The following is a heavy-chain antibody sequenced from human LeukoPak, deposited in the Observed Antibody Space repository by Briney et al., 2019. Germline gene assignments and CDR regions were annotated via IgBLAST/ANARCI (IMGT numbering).Heavy chain of an antibody. V-gene: IGHV1-18*01. CDR1: GYTFARSG. CDR2: IAGYNCNT. CDR3: ARDQSGNSYGYGKWFDP. J-gene: IGHJ5*02. Sequence: ASVKVSCKASGYTFARSGINWVRQAPGQGLEWLGWIAGYNCNTDYEQKVQDRVTMTTDTSTNTAYMELRSLTSDDTAIYYCARDQSGNSYGYGKWFDPWGQGTLVIVAS. D-gene: IGHD5-18*01.